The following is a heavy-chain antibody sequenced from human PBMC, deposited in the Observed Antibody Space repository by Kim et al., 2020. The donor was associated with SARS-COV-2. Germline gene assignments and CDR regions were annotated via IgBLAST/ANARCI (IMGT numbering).Heavy chain of an antibody. D-gene: IGHD3-10*01. Sequence: SRVTISVDTSKNQFSLKLSSVTAADTAVYYCARTGVDYYGSGSYRYYFDYWGKGTLVTVSS. J-gene: IGHJ4*02. CDR3: ARTGVDYYGSGSYRYYFDY. V-gene: IGHV4-31*02.